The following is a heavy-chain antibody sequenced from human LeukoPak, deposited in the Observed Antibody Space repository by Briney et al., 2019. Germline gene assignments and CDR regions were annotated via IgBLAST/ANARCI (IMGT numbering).Heavy chain of an antibody. J-gene: IGHJ4*02. D-gene: IGHD5-18*01. Sequence: SETLSLTCTVSGGSISSSSYYWGWIRQPPGKGLEWIGSIYYSGSTYYNLSLKSRVTISVDTSKNQFSLKLSSVTAADTAVYYCARQGYSYGYPYYFDYWGQGTLVTVSS. V-gene: IGHV4-39*01. CDR1: GGSISSSSYY. CDR3: ARQGYSYGYPYYFDY. CDR2: IYYSGST.